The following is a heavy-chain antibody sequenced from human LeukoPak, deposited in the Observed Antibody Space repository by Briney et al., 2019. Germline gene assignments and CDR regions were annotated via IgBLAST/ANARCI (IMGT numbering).Heavy chain of an antibody. D-gene: IGHD3-10*01. CDR1: GFTFSNSY. J-gene: IGHJ4*02. CDR2: ISSSGSAI. V-gene: IGHV3-11*01. Sequence: GGSLRLSCAASGFTFSNSYMSWIRQAPGKGLEWVSYISSSGSAIYYAGSLKGRFTISRDNAKNSLYLQMNSLKTEDTAVYYCTLIQGWGSGSYYRDFWGQGTLVTVSS. CDR3: TLIQGWGSGSYYRDF.